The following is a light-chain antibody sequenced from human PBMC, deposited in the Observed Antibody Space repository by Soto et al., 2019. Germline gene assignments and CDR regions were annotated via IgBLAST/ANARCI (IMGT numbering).Light chain of an antibody. CDR2: SNS. CDR1: RSNIGSNT. Sequence: QSVLTQPPSASGTPGQRVTISCSGSRSNIGSNTVNWYQQLPGTAPKLLIYSNSQRPSGVPDRISGSKSGTSASLAIRGLQSEDESDYYCAAWDDSLNGWVFGGGTQLTVL. J-gene: IGLJ3*02. CDR3: AAWDDSLNGWV. V-gene: IGLV1-44*01.